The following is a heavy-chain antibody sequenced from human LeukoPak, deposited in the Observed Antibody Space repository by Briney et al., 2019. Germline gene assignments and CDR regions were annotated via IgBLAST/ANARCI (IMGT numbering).Heavy chain of an antibody. J-gene: IGHJ6*04. CDR2: IYYSGST. CDR1: GGSISSYY. V-gene: IGHV4-59*01. Sequence: PSETLSLTCTVSGGSISSYYWSWIRQPPGKGLEWIGYIYYSGSTNYNPSLKSRVTISVDTSKNQFSLKLSSVTAADTAVYYCARMPFPRFLDVWGKGTTVTVSS. CDR3: ARMPFPRFLDV. D-gene: IGHD3-3*01.